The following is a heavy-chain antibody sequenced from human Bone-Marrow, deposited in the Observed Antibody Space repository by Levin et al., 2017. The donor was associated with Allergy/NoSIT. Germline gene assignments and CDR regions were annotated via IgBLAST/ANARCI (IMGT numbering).Heavy chain of an antibody. CDR1: GITFSTYW. Sequence: PGGSLRLSCAASGITFSTYWMSWVRQAPGKGLEWVADIKQDGSEIHYVDSVKGRFTISRDNAKNSLYLQMNSLRVEDTAVYYCARGNSGHQEDFFDSWGQGTLVTVSS. J-gene: IGHJ4*02. CDR2: IKQDGSEI. D-gene: IGHD1-26*01. V-gene: IGHV3-7*01. CDR3: ARGNSGHQEDFFDS.